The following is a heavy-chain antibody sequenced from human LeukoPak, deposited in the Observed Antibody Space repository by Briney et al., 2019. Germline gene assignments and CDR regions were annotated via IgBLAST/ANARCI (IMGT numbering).Heavy chain of an antibody. V-gene: IGHV1-69*13. CDR3: ARAQTPYYYDSSGYYNFDY. CDR2: IIPIFGTA. D-gene: IGHD3-22*01. J-gene: IGHJ4*02. Sequence: ASVKVSCKASGGTFSSYAISWVRQAPGQGLEWMGGIIPIFGTANYAQKFQGRVTITADESTSTACMELSSLRSEDTAVYYCARAQTPYYYDSSGYYNFDYWGQGTLVTVSS. CDR1: GGTFSSYA.